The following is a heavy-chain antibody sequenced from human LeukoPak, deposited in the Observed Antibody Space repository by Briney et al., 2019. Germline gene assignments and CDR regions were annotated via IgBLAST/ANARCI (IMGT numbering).Heavy chain of an antibody. CDR1: GFTFSSYA. Sequence: GRSLRLSCAASGFTFSSYAMSWVRQAPGKGLEWVSGISGSGGSTYYADSVKGRFTISRDNSKNTLYLQMNSLRAEDTAVYYCAKGTGTTKGFFYYAMDVWGQGTTVTVSS. CDR3: AKGTGTTKGFFYYAMDV. V-gene: IGHV3-23*01. D-gene: IGHD1-1*01. J-gene: IGHJ6*02. CDR2: ISGSGGST.